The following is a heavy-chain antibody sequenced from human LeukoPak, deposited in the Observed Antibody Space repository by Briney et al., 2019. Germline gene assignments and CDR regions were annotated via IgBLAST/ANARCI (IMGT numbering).Heavy chain of an antibody. CDR1: GFTFNNYA. CDR3: TRLQGERAPGATWELENNIDY. V-gene: IGHV3-23*01. D-gene: IGHD1-26*01. CDR2: ISGSGYST. Sequence: GGSLRLSCAASGFTFNNYAMTWVRQAPGKGLEWVSAISGSGYSTYYADSVKGRFTISRDNSKNTAYLQMNSLKTEDTAVYYCTRLQGERAPGATWELENNIDYWGQGTLVTVSS. J-gene: IGHJ4*02.